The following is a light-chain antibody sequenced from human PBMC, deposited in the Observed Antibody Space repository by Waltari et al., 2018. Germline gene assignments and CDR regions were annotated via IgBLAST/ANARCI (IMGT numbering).Light chain of an antibody. J-gene: IGKJ1*01. CDR1: QSLLDSAGKTH. CDR3: LQSNNIPWT. CDR2: GVS. V-gene: IGKV2D-29*01. Sequence: IVMTQPPLSLPVTPGQPASFSCKSSQSLLDSAGKTHLSWYLHRPGQPPQGLIYGVSNRISGVPDRSSGSGSGTEFTLTISRVDAEDVGVYYCLQSNNIPWTFGQGTKVEV.